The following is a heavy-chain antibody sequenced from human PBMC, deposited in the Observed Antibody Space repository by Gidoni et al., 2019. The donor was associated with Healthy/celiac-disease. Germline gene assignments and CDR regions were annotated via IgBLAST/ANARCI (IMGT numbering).Heavy chain of an antibody. V-gene: IGHV1-46*01. CDR3: ARGARCTNGVCYRSVVMALYYYYGMDV. CDR2: INPSGGST. Sequence: QVQLVQSGAEVKKPGASVKVSCKASGYTFTSYYMHWVRQAPGQGLEWMGIINPSGGSTSYAQKFQGRVTMTRDTSTSTVYMELSSLRSEDTAVYYCARGARCTNGVCYRSVVMALYYYYGMDVWGQGTTVTVSS. J-gene: IGHJ6*02. CDR1: GYTFTSYY. D-gene: IGHD2-8*01.